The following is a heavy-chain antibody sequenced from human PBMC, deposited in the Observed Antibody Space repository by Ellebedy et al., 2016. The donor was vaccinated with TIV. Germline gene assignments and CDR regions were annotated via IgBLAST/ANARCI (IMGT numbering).Heavy chain of an antibody. D-gene: IGHD3-16*01. Sequence: AASVKVSCKASGYTFTSYGISWVRQAPGQGLEWMGWISAYNGNTNYAQKLQGRVTMTTDTSTSTAYMELRSLRSDDTAVYYCALRILTRPTENWFDPWGQGTLVTVSS. J-gene: IGHJ5*02. V-gene: IGHV1-18*01. CDR2: ISAYNGNT. CDR1: GYTFTSYG. CDR3: ALRILTRPTENWFDP.